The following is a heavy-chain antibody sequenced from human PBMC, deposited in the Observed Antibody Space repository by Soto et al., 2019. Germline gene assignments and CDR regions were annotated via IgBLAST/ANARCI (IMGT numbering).Heavy chain of an antibody. CDR2: IIPIFGTA. J-gene: IGHJ6*02. Sequence: GPSVKVSCKASGGTFSSYAISWVRQAPGQGLEWMGGIIPIFGTADYAQKFQGRVTITADESTSTAYMELSSLRSEDTAVYYCASEETQRYYDGMDVWSRGTTVTVSS. CDR3: ASEETQRYYDGMDV. CDR1: GGTFSSYA. V-gene: IGHV1-69*13.